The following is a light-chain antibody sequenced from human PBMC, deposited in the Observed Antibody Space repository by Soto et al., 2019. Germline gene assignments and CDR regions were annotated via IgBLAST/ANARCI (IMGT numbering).Light chain of an antibody. CDR3: QQYNNWPPWT. J-gene: IGKJ1*01. CDR1: QSVSSN. CDR2: GSS. V-gene: IGKV3-15*01. Sequence: EIVMPQSPATLSVSPGERATLSCRASQSVSSNLAWYQQKPGQAPRLLIYGSSTRATGIPARFSGSGSGTEFTLTISSLTAEDFAVYSCQQYNNWPPWTFGQGTKVEIK.